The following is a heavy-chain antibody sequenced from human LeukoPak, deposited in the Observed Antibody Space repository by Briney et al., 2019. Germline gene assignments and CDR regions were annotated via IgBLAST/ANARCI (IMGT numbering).Heavy chain of an antibody. CDR2: IGSSGTTI. CDR3: ALLAVASDFDY. V-gene: IGHV3-48*03. Sequence: PGGSLRLSCAVSGFPFSLYEMNWVRQAPGKGLEWVSNIGSSGTTIYYADSVKGRFSISRDNAKSSLYLQMNSLRVEDTAVYYCALLAVASDFDYWGQGALVTVSS. J-gene: IGHJ4*02. D-gene: IGHD6-19*01. CDR1: GFPFSLYE.